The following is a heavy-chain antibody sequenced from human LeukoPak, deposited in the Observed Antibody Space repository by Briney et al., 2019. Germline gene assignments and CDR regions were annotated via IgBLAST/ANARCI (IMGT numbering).Heavy chain of an antibody. CDR1: GGSISSYY. D-gene: IGHD1-26*01. J-gene: IGHJ2*01. V-gene: IGHV4-59*01. CDR2: IYYSGST. CDR3: ARVRGATGWYFDL. Sequence: SETLSLTCTVSGGSISSYYWSWIRKRPRKGLEWIGYIYYSGSTNYNPSLKSRVTISVDTSKNQFSLKLSSVTAADTAVYYCARVRGATGWYFDLWGRGTLVTVSS.